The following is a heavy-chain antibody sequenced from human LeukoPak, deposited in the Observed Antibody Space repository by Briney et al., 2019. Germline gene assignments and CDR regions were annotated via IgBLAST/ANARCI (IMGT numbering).Heavy chain of an antibody. CDR1: GYNFITYW. J-gene: IGHJ5*02. CDR3: ARLAYSTTWSAARFDP. Sequence: GESLKISCKGSGYNFITYWIAWVRQMPGKGLEWMGIIYPGDSDPRYSPAFQGQVTISADKSISTAYLQWSSLKASDTAMYYCARLAYSTTWSAARFDPWGQGTLVTVSS. V-gene: IGHV5-51*01. CDR2: IYPGDSDP. D-gene: IGHD3-16*01.